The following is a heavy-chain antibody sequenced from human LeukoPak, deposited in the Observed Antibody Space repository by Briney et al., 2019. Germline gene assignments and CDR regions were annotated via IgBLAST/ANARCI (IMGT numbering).Heavy chain of an antibody. CDR1: GFTFSSYA. Sequence: PGRSLRLSCAASGFTFSSYAMHWVRQAPGKGLEWVAVISYDGSNKYYADSVKGRFTISRDSSKNTLYLQMNSLRAEDTAVYYCARDLTYYDILTGLFYWGQGTLVTVSS. D-gene: IGHD3-9*01. CDR2: ISYDGSNK. J-gene: IGHJ4*02. CDR3: ARDLTYYDILTGLFY. V-gene: IGHV3-30*04.